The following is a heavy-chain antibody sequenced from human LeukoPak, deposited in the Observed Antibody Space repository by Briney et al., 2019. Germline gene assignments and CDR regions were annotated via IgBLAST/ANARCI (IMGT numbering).Heavy chain of an antibody. CDR2: IYYSGST. J-gene: IGHJ3*02. V-gene: IGHV4-59*01. CDR1: SGSISSYY. CDR3: AREALDAFDI. Sequence: PSETLSLTCTVSSGSISSYYWSWIRQPPGKGLEWIGYIYYSGSTNYNPSLKSRVTISVDTSKNQFSLKLSSVTAADTAVYYCAREALDAFDIWGQGTMVTVSS.